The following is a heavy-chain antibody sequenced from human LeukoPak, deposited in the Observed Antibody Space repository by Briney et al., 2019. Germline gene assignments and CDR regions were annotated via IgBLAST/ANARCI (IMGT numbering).Heavy chain of an antibody. Sequence: GGSLRLSCAASGFTFSSYAMSWVRQAPGKGVEWVSAISGSGGSTYYADSVKGRFTISRDNSKNTLYLQMNSLRAEDTAVYYCAEGPQLVRGYYFDYWGQGTLVTVSS. CDR2: ISGSGGST. CDR1: GFTFSSYA. J-gene: IGHJ4*02. CDR3: AEGPQLVRGYYFDY. V-gene: IGHV3-23*01. D-gene: IGHD6-13*01.